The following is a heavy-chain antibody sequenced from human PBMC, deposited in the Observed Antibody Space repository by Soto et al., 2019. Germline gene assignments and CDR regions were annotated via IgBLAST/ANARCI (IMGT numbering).Heavy chain of an antibody. J-gene: IGHJ5*02. CDR3: AKDNVLIAFAHLPNRLSP. D-gene: IGHD3-3*02. V-gene: IGHV3-23*01. CDR2: ISGSGGST. CDR1: GLTFISYA. Sequence: PGGSLRLSCAASGLTFISYAMSWVRQAPGKGLEWVSAISGSGGSTYYADSVKGRFTISRDNSKNTLYLQMNSLRAEDTAVYYCAKDNVLIAFAHLPNRLSPRGQGTPVLVSS.